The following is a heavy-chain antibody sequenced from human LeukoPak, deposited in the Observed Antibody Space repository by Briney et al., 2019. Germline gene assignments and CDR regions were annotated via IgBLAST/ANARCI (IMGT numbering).Heavy chain of an antibody. J-gene: IGHJ4*02. CDR3: ARHGGSYGDSFDC. Sequence: SETLSLTCTVSGGSISSYYWSWIRQPPGKGLEWIGYIYYSGSTNYNPSLKSRVTISVDTSKNQFSLKLSSVTAADTAVYYSARHGGSYGDSFDCCGQGTLVTVSS. CDR1: GGSISSYY. CDR2: IYYSGST. D-gene: IGHD4-17*01. V-gene: IGHV4-59*08.